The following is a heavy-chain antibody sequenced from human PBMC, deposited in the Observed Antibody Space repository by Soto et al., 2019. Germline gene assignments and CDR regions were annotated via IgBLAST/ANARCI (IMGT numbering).Heavy chain of an antibody. D-gene: IGHD3-16*02. CDR2: LSGSGGST. V-gene: IGHV3-23*01. CDR1: GFTFSSYA. J-gene: IGHJ4*02. CDR3: AKSPRDYVWGSYRDY. Sequence: EVQLLESGGGLVQPGGSLRLSCAASGFTFSSYAMSWVRQAPGKGLEWVSALSGSGGSTYYADSVKGRFTISRDNSKNTLYLQMNSLRAEDTAVYYCAKSPRDYVWGSYRDYWGQGTLVTVSS.